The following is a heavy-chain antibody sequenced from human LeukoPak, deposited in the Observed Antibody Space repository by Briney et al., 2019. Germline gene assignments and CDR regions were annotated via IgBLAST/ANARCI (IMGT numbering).Heavy chain of an antibody. Sequence: PSETLSLTCAVYGESFTGYYWSWIRQPPGKGLEWIGEINHTGSTNYNPSLKSRVTISVDTSKNQFSLKLTSVTAADTAVYFCARVGVVYYHRSVLRGPQGAPFDYWGQGTLLTVSA. J-gene: IGHJ4*02. CDR2: INHTGST. V-gene: IGHV4-34*01. CDR1: GESFTGYY. D-gene: IGHD3-22*01. CDR3: ARVGVVYYHRSVLRGPQGAPFDY.